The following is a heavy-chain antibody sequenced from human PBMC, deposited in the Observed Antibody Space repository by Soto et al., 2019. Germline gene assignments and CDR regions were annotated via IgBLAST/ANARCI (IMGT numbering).Heavy chain of an antibody. CDR3: ARLSSITTPKSWFDP. V-gene: IGHV1-69*13. D-gene: IGHD6-6*01. J-gene: IGHJ5*01. CDR2: IIPIFGTA. Sequence: SVKVSCKASGGTFSSYAISWVRQAAGQGLEWMGGIIPIFGTANYAQKFQGRVTITADESTSTAYMELSSLRAEDTAVYYCARLSSITTPKSWFDPYRQRPLFTVPS. CDR1: GGTFSSYA.